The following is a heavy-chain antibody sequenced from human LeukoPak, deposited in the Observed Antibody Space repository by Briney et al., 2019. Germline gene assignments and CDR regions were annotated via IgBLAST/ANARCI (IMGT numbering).Heavy chain of an antibody. CDR1: GFTFRSNA. J-gene: IGHJ4*02. CDR3: ARVLVSSGLVDY. Sequence: GGSLRLSCAASGFTFRSNAMSWVRQAPGKGLEWVSAVSGSGGDTFYADSVKGRFTISRDNAKNSLYLQMNSLRAEDTAVYYCARVLVSSGLVDYWGQGTLVTVSS. V-gene: IGHV3-23*01. CDR2: VSGSGGDT. D-gene: IGHD3-22*01.